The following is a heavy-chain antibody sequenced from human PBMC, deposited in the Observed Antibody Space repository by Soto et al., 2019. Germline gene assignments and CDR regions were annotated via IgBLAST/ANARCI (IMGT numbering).Heavy chain of an antibody. V-gene: IGHV4-61*08. D-gene: IGHD6-13*01. CDR2: IYYSGST. CDR1: GGSISSGGYY. J-gene: IGHJ4*02. CDR3: ARIAAAGTVYPGAGFDY. Sequence: PSETLSLTCTVSGGSISSGGYYWSWIRQHPGKGLEWIGYIYYSGSTNYNPSLKSRVTISVDTSKNQFSLKLSSVTAADTAVYYCARIAAAGTVYPGAGFDYWGQGTLVTVSS.